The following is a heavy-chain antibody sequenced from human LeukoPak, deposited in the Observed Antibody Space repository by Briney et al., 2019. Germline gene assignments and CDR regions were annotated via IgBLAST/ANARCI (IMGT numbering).Heavy chain of an antibody. CDR3: GRHEEEDGYNAKTVDH. J-gene: IGHJ4*02. CDR2: ISETGRT. D-gene: IGHD5-24*01. CDR1: GGSISSSNCF. Sequence: SETLSLTCTVSGGSISSSNCFWGWVRQPPGRGLEWIGSISETGRTYYKPSLKSRVTISVETSKNEFSLKVSSVTAADTAVYYCGRHEEEDGYNAKTVDHWGQGTLVTVSS. V-gene: IGHV4-39*01.